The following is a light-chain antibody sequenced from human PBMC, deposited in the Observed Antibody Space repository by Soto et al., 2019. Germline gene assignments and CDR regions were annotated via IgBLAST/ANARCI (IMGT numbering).Light chain of an antibody. V-gene: IGKV1-12*01. CDR3: QQAASFPIT. CDR1: QRISNL. Sequence: DIQMTQSPSSLTASVGESVTITCRASQRISNLLNWYQQKPGKAPKLLIHTASSLQTGVPSRFSGSGSGTDFTLTINGLQPEDFATYYCQQAASFPITFGQGTRLEIK. J-gene: IGKJ5*01. CDR2: TAS.